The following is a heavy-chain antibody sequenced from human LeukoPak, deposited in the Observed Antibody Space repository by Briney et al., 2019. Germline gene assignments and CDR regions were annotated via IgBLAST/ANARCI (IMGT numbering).Heavy chain of an antibody. CDR3: ARVRGYSGYDSGVRDY. Sequence: ASVKVSCKASGYTFTSYYMHWVRQAPGQGLEWMGIINPSGGSTSYAQKFQGRVTMTRDTSTSTVYMELSSLRSEDTAVYYRARVRGYSGYDSGVRDYWGQGTLVTVSS. V-gene: IGHV1-46*01. CDR2: INPSGGST. J-gene: IGHJ4*02. D-gene: IGHD5-12*01. CDR1: GYTFTSYY.